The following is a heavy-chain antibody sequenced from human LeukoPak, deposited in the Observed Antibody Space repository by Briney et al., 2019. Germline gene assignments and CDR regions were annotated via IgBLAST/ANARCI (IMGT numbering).Heavy chain of an antibody. V-gene: IGHV4-59*01. CDR1: GVSISTYY. Sequence: PSETLSLTCTVSGVSISTYYWSWIRQPPGKGPEWIGYIYSSGTTNYNPSLKSRVTISIDTSKNEFSLKLTSVTAADTAVYYCAREANYYGSGSYFEGTFDHWGQGSLVIVSS. D-gene: IGHD3-10*01. CDR3: AREANYYGSGSYFEGTFDH. CDR2: IYSSGTT. J-gene: IGHJ4*02.